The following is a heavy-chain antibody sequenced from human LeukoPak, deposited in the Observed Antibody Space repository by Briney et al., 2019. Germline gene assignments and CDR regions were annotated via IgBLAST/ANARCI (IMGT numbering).Heavy chain of an antibody. CDR3: ACPGIAADGTRDY. V-gene: IGHV3-23*01. Sequence: GGSLRLSCAASGFTFSSYSMSWVRQAPGKGLEWVSAISGSGGSTYYADSVKGRFTISRDNSKNTLYLQMNSLRAEDTAVYYCACPGIAADGTRDYWGQGTLVTVSS. D-gene: IGHD6-13*01. J-gene: IGHJ4*02. CDR1: GFTFSSYS. CDR2: ISGSGGST.